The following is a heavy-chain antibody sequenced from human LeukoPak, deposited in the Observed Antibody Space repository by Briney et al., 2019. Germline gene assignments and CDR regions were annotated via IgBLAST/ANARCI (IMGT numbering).Heavy chain of an antibody. J-gene: IGHJ4*02. CDR2: ISAYNGNT. CDR1: GYTFTNYG. D-gene: IGHD4-17*01. V-gene: IGHV1-18*01. Sequence: GASVKVSCKASGYTFTNYGITWVRQVPGQGLEWMGWISAYNGNTNYAQNLQGRVTMTTDTSTSTAYMELRSLRSDDTAVYYCARPSAGDYLYNYWGQGTLVTVSS. CDR3: ARPSAGDYLYNY.